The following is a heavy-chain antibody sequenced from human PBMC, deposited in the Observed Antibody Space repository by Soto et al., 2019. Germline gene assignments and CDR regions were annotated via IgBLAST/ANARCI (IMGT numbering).Heavy chain of an antibody. Sequence: GASVKVSCKASGYTFTSYGVSWVRQAPGQGLEWMGWISAYNGNTNYAQKLQGRVTMTTDTSTSTAYMELRSLRSDDTAVYYCARIEAVAGTSVYYYGMDVWGQGTTVTVSS. V-gene: IGHV1-18*01. CDR2: ISAYNGNT. J-gene: IGHJ6*02. CDR1: GYTFTSYG. CDR3: ARIEAVAGTSVYYYGMDV. D-gene: IGHD6-19*01.